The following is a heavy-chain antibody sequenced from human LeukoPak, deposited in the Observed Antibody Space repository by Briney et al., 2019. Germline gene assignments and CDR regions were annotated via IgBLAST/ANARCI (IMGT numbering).Heavy chain of an antibody. CDR2: ISGSGGST. J-gene: IGHJ3*02. CDR3: AKDASRITMTLGAFDI. CDR1: GFTFSSYA. D-gene: IGHD3-22*01. Sequence: GGSLRLSCAASGFTFSSYAMSWVRQAPGKGLEWFSSISGSGGSTYYADSVKGRFTISRDNSKNTLYLQMNSLRAEDTAVYYCAKDASRITMTLGAFDIWGQGTMVTVSS. V-gene: IGHV3-23*01.